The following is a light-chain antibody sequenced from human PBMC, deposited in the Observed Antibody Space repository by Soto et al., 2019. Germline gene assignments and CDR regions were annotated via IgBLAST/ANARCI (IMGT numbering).Light chain of an antibody. CDR1: QSVSSN. CDR3: QQYNNWPLT. J-gene: IGKJ4*01. Sequence: EIVMTQSPATLSVSPGERVTLSCRASQSVSSNLAWYQQKPGQAPRLLIYAASTLPTGIPSRFSGSGSGTEFTLTISSLQSEDFAVYYCQQYNNWPLTFGGGTKVEIK. V-gene: IGKV3-15*01. CDR2: AAS.